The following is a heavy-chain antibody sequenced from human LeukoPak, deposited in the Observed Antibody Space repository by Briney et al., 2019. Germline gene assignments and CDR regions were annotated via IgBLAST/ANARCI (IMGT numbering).Heavy chain of an antibody. CDR1: GFTFSSYW. Sequence: GGSLRLSCAASGFTFSSYWMSWVRQAPGKGLEWVANIKQDGSEKYYVDSVKGRFTISRDNAKNSLYLQMNSLRAEDTALYYCVRGFRGGPFDYWGQGTLVTVSS. V-gene: IGHV3-7*03. J-gene: IGHJ4*02. CDR2: IKQDGSEK. CDR3: VRGFRGGPFDY. D-gene: IGHD3-10*01.